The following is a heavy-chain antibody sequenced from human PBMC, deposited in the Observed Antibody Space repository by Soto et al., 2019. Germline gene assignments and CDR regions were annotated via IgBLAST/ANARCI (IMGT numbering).Heavy chain of an antibody. V-gene: IGHV3-30*18. CDR3: AKYLVYCSGGSCYSCTIQH. CDR1: GFTFSSYG. J-gene: IGHJ1*01. D-gene: IGHD2-15*01. Sequence: QVQLVESGGGVVQPGRSLRLSCAASGFTFSSYGMHWVRQAPGKGLEWVAVISYDGSNKYYADSVKGRFTISRDNSKNTLYLQMNSLRSEDTAVYYCAKYLVYCSGGSCYSCTIQHWGQGTLVTVSS. CDR2: ISYDGSNK.